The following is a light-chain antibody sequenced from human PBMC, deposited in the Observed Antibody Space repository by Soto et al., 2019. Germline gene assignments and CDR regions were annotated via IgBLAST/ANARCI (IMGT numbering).Light chain of an antibody. Sequence: EIVLTQSAATLSSSPGGRATLCCRASRSVGIFLAWYQHKPGRTPRLLIYDTSKRATGIPARFSGSGSGTKVHLTIGRLEAEDFAGYYGQVRTEWRPFMYAFGQGTKLEVK. CDR3: QVRTEWRPFMYA. CDR1: RSVGIF. V-gene: IGKV3-11*01. CDR2: DTS. J-gene: IGKJ2*01.